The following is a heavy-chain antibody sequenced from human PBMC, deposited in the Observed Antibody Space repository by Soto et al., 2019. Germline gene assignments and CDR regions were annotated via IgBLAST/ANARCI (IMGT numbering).Heavy chain of an antibody. CDR3: AREGNSFHYGLDV. CDR2: IYYTGNI. CDR1: DGSITSHF. V-gene: IGHV4-59*11. Sequence: QVQVQESGPGLVKPSETLSLTCTVSDGSITSHFWSWVRQPPGKGLEWIGSIYYTGNIDYNPSLKSRVTISVDTSKKQFSLKVRSVTAADTAMYYCAREGNSFHYGLDVWGQGTTVTVSS. D-gene: IGHD5-18*01. J-gene: IGHJ6*02.